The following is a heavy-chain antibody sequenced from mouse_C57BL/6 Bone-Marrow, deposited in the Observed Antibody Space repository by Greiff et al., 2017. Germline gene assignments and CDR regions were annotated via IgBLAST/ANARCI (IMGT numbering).Heavy chain of an antibody. Sequence: VQLQQPGAELVRPGTSVKLSCKASGYTFTSYWMHWVKQRPGQGLEWIGVIDPSDSYTNYNQKFKGKATLTVDTSSSTAYLQLSSLTSEDSAVYDCARFGCGYDSYYFDYWGQGTTLTVSS. V-gene: IGHV1-59*01. CDR2: IDPSDSYT. CDR3: ARFGCGYDSYYFDY. J-gene: IGHJ2*01. CDR1: GYTFTSYW. D-gene: IGHD2-2*01.